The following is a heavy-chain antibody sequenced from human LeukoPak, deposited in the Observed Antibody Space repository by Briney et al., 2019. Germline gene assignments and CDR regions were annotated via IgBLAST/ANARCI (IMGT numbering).Heavy chain of an antibody. J-gene: IGHJ3*02. CDR1: GFTFSDYY. CDR2: ISSSSSYT. V-gene: IGHV3-11*03. CDR3: AGGWLQWDDAFDI. Sequence: GGSLRLSCEASGFTFSDYYMSWIRQAPGKGLEWVSYISSSSSYTNYADSVKGRFTISRDNAKNSLYLQMNSLRAEDTAVYYCAGGWLQWDDAFDIWGQGTMVTVSS. D-gene: IGHD5-24*01.